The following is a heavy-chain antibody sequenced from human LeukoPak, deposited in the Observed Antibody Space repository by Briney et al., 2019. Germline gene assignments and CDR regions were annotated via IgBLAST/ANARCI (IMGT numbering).Heavy chain of an antibody. Sequence: ASVKVSCKASGYTLTAYYIYWVRQAPGQGLEWMGRINPNSGGTNYAQKFQGRVTMTRDTSISTAYMELSRLRSDDTAVYYCARAVSITMVRGVISTTNWFDPWGQGTLVTASS. CDR3: ARAVSITMVRGVISTTNWFDP. CDR1: GYTLTAYY. J-gene: IGHJ5*02. CDR2: INPNSGGT. D-gene: IGHD3-10*01. V-gene: IGHV1-2*06.